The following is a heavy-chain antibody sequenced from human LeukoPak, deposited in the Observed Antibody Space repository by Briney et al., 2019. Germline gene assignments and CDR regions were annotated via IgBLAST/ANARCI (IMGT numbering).Heavy chain of an antibody. V-gene: IGHV4-4*07. D-gene: IGHD2-2*03. CDR3: ARGRWKAGMDSPYYFDY. CDR2: TLTSGST. J-gene: IGHJ4*02. Sequence: SETLSLTCTVSGGSIGNYYWSWIRQPAGKGLEWIGRTLTSGSTNYNPSLKSRVTMSVDTSKSQFSLKLTSVTAADTAVYYCARGRWKAGMDSPYYFDYWGQGTLVTVSS. CDR1: GGSIGNYY.